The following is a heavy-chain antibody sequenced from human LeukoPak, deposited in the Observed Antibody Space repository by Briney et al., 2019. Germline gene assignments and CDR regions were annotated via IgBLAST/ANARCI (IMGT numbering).Heavy chain of an antibody. CDR3: ARDLGSGWYWRGGYYFDY. D-gene: IGHD6-13*01. J-gene: IGHJ4*02. CDR1: GGSISSYS. Sequence: PSETLSLTCTVSGGSISSYSWTWIWQPPGKGQEWIGYVYYSGSTNYNPSRKGRVTISVATSKNQFSLRLSSVTGADTAVYYCARDLGSGWYWRGGYYFDYWGQGTLVTVSS. V-gene: IGHV4-59*01. CDR2: VYYSGST.